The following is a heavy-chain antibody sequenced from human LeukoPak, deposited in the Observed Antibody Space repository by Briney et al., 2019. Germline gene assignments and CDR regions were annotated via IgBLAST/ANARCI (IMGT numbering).Heavy chain of an antibody. J-gene: IGHJ5*02. CDR3: ARVTGGRYCSTTSCYMRGWFDP. CDR1: GGTFSSYA. Sequence: SVKVSCKASGGTFSSYAISWVRQAPGQGLEWMGGIIPVFGTSNYAQKFQGRVTITADESTRTAYMELSSLRPEDTAVYYCARVTGGRYCSTTSCYMRGWFDPWGQGTLVTVSS. CDR2: IIPVFGTS. D-gene: IGHD2-2*02. V-gene: IGHV1-69*01.